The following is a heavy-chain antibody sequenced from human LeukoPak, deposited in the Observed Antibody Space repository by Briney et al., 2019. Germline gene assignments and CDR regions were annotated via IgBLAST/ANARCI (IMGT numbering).Heavy chain of an antibody. Sequence: GGSLRVSCSASGFIFSTYAMSWVRQAPGRGLEWVSTIGTSGRDTYYADSVKGRFTISRDNAKNSLYLQMNSLRAEDTAVYYCARGLYSSSSRTPIAVDYWGQGTLVTVSS. CDR2: IGTSGRDT. CDR3: ARGLYSSSSRTPIAVDY. CDR1: GFIFSTYA. V-gene: IGHV3-21*01. J-gene: IGHJ4*02. D-gene: IGHD6-6*01.